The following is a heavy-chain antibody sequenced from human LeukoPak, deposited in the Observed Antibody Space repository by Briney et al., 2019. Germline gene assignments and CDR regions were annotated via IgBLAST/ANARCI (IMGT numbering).Heavy chain of an antibody. J-gene: IGHJ4*02. CDR3: ARVSSSGWYYFDY. CDR2: ISAYNGNT. Sequence: ASVKVSCKASGYTFTSYGISWVRQAPGQGLEWMGWISAYNGNTNYAQKFQGRVTITADESTSTAYMELSSLRSEDTAVYYCARVSSSGWYYFDYWGQGTLVTVSS. CDR1: GYTFTSYG. D-gene: IGHD6-19*01. V-gene: IGHV1-18*01.